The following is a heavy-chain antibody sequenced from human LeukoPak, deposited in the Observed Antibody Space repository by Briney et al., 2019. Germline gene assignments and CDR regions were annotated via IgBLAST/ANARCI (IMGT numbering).Heavy chain of an antibody. V-gene: IGHV3-23*01. J-gene: IGHJ4*02. CDR3: AKPTTAAYFDC. Sequence: GGSLRLSCEASGFTFSSYAMNWVRQAPGKGLEWVSAIRESGGATYYADSVKGRFTISRDNSRNTLYLQMNSLRAEDTAVYYCAKPTTAAYFDCWGRGALVTVSS. D-gene: IGHD1-14*01. CDR2: IRESGGAT. CDR1: GFTFSSYA.